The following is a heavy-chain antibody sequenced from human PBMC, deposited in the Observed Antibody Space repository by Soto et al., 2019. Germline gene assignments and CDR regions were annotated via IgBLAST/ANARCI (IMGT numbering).Heavy chain of an antibody. CDR3: ARDPARGGGSYLGYFDY. V-gene: IGHV4-30-4*01. D-gene: IGHD1-26*01. CDR2: IYYRGST. CDR1: GGSIRSGDNY. Sequence: TSETLSLTWTVSGGSIRSGDNYWSWIRQTPGKGLEWIGYIYYRGSTYYNQSLKSRVTISVDTSMNQFSLTLTSVTAADTAVYYCARDPARGGGSYLGYFDYWGQGTPVTVSS. J-gene: IGHJ4*02.